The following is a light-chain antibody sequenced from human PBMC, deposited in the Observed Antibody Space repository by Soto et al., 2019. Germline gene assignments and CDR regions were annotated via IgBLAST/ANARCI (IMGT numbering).Light chain of an antibody. CDR1: QDISSW. V-gene: IGKV1-12*01. J-gene: IGKJ1*01. CDR2: AAT. Sequence: DIQMTQSPSSVSASVGDRVTITCRASQDISSWLGWYQQKPGKAPKLLIYAATNLESGVPSRFSGSGSGTDFTLTISSLQPEDFAVYYCLQANSFPRTFGQGTKVEI. CDR3: LQANSFPRT.